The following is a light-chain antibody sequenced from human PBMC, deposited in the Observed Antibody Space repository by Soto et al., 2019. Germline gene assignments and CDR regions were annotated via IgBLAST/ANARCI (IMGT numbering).Light chain of an antibody. J-gene: IGLJ1*01. CDR2: TTN. V-gene: IGLV1-44*01. CDR3: ATWDGGLSGPFV. CDR1: NSNIGSDI. Sequence: VLTQPPSASGTPGQRATISCCGSNSNIGSDIVNCYQLLPGAAPEVLINTTNQRPSGVPERFSGSKSGTSASLAISGLQSEDEANSSCATWDGGLSGPFVFGTGTKVTV.